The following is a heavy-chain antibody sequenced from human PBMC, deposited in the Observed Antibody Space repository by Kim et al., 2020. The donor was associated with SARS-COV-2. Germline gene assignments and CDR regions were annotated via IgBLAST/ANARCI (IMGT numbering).Heavy chain of an antibody. CDR2: IKSSTGGWTT. Sequence: GGSLRLSCAATGFTFTNAWMSWVRQAPGRGLEWVGRIKSSTGGWTTAYAERGKGRFTVSRDDSKNTFYLQMKSLKTEDTAMYYCTTADRSILDYWGQGTL. D-gene: IGHD2-15*01. V-gene: IGHV3-15*01. J-gene: IGHJ4*02. CDR3: TTADRSILDY. CDR1: GFTFTNAW.